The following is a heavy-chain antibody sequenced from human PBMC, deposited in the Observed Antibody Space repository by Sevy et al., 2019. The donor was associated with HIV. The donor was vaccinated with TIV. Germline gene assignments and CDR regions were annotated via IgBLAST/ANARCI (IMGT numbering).Heavy chain of an antibody. D-gene: IGHD1-26*01. J-gene: IGHJ4*02. Sequence: GGSLRLSCAASGFTFSSYNMNWVRQAPGKGLEWVSSISGSSNYIYYAESLKGRFFISRDNAKNTLYLQMNSLRADDTAVYYCARGPPDGGYDYFDYWGQGTLVTVSS. CDR2: ISGSSNYI. CDR3: ARGPPDGGYDYFDY. V-gene: IGHV3-21*06. CDR1: GFTFSSYN.